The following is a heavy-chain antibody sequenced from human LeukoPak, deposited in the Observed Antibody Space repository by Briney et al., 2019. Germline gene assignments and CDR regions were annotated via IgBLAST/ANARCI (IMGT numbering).Heavy chain of an antibody. CDR2: ISAYNANI. J-gene: IGHJ5*02. Sequence: ASVKASCKASFYTFPSYGITWGRQAPGQGLEWMGWISAYNANINHAQKPQGRVTMTTDTSTSTAYQELRSLRPHDTAVYSCATGYSNTWYGSLVWFDPWGQGTLVTVSS. CDR1: FYTFPSYG. V-gene: IGHV1-18*01. D-gene: IGHD6-13*01. CDR3: ATGYSNTWYGSLVWFDP.